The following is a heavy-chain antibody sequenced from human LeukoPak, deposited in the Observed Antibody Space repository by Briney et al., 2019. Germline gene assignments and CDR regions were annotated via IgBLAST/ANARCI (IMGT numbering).Heavy chain of an antibody. CDR2: ISHIGST. CDR3: ARDRISINALDM. V-gene: IGHV4-59*11. Sequence: SSETQSLTCTVSGASISGHYLTWLRQPPGKGLEWIGYISHIGSTNYNPSLKSRVTISVDTSKNQFSLKLTSVTAADTAVYYCARDRISINALDMWGQGTMVTVSS. J-gene: IGHJ3*02. D-gene: IGHD1-14*01. CDR1: GASISGHY.